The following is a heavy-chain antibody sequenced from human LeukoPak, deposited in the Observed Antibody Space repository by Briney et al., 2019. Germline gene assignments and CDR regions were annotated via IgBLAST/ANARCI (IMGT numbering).Heavy chain of an antibody. Sequence: ASVKVSCKASGYTFTSYAMHWVRQAPGQRLEWMGWINAGNGNTKYSQKSQGRVTITRDTSASTAYVELSSLRSEDTAVYYCAREMTRGYSYGLRYWGQGTLVTVSS. CDR2: INAGNGNT. J-gene: IGHJ4*02. V-gene: IGHV1-3*01. CDR3: AREMTRGYSYGLRY. D-gene: IGHD5-18*01. CDR1: GYTFTSYA.